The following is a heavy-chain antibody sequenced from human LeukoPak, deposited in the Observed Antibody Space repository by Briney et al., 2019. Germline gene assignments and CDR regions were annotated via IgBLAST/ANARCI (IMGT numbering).Heavy chain of an antibody. CDR1: GFTFSSYS. Sequence: GGSLRLSCVASGFTFSSYSMSWVRQAPGKGLEWVAHINPDGRDTYYVGSVKGRFTISRDNAQNSMYLQMNSLRVEDTAVYYCTSWGDTTAEYFQRWGQGTLVTVSS. J-gene: IGHJ1*01. CDR3: TSWGDTTAEYFQR. CDR2: INPDGRDT. D-gene: IGHD2-21*02. V-gene: IGHV3-7*01.